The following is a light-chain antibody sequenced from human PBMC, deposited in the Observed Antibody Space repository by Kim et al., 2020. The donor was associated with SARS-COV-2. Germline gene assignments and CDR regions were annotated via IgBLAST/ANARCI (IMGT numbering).Light chain of an antibody. V-gene: IGKV3-15*01. Sequence: EVVMTQSPATLSVSPGERVILSCRASQSVSNNLAWYQQRPGQAPRLLIYGASTRATDITVRFTGSGSGTEFTLTISSLRSEDFAVYYCQQYSNWPPWTLGQGTKVDIK. J-gene: IGKJ1*01. CDR2: GAS. CDR1: QSVSNN. CDR3: QQYSNWPPWT.